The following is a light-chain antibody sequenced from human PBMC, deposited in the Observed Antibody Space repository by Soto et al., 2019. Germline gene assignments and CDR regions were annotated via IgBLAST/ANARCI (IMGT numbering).Light chain of an antibody. CDR2: GNS. Sequence: VLTQPPSVSGAPGQRVTISCTGSSSNIGAGYDVHWYQQLPGTAPKLLIYGNSNRPSGVPDRFSGSKSGTSASLAITGLQAEDEADYYCQSYDSSLSVNVVFGGGTKLTVL. CDR1: SSNIGAGYD. CDR3: QSYDSSLSVNVV. J-gene: IGLJ2*01. V-gene: IGLV1-40*01.